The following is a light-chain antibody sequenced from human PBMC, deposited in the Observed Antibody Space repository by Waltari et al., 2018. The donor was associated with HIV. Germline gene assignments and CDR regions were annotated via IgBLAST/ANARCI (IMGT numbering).Light chain of an antibody. CDR3: LQQYTYPRT. CDR1: QDISVD. V-gene: IGKV1-17*01. Sequence: DIQMTQSPFSLSASVGDRVTITCRASQDISVDLGWYQQKPGKAPKRLIYGASNLESGVPSRFSCSRSGTEFTLTINGLQPEDVATYYCLQQYTYPRTFGQGTKLDIK. CDR2: GAS. J-gene: IGKJ2*01.